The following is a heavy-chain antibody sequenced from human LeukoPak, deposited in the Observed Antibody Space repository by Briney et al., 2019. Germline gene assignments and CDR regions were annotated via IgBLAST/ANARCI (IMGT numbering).Heavy chain of an antibody. CDR3: ARHEYSGSYYGLSWFDP. J-gene: IGHJ5*02. Sequence: PSETLSLTCTVSGGSISSSGYYWGWIRQPPGKGLEWIASIYYSGSTYYNPSLKSRVTISVDTSKNQLSMKLSSLTAADTAVYYCARHEYSGSYYGLSWFDPWGQGTLVTVSS. D-gene: IGHD1-26*01. CDR2: IYYSGST. V-gene: IGHV4-39*01. CDR1: GGSISSSGYY.